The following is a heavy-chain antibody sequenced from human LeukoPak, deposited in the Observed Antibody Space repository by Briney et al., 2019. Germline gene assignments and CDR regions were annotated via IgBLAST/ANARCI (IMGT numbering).Heavy chain of an antibody. CDR3: AKEVGVGHMDV. V-gene: IGHV3-23*01. J-gene: IGHJ6*03. CDR1: GFTFSSYA. CDR2: SSGSGDRR. D-gene: IGHD2-15*01. Sequence: GGSLRLSCAASGFTFSSYAMSWVRQAPGKGLEWVSASSGSGDRRYYADSVKGRFTISRDNSKNTLYLQMNSLRAEDTAVYYCAKEVGVGHMDVWGKGTTVTVSS.